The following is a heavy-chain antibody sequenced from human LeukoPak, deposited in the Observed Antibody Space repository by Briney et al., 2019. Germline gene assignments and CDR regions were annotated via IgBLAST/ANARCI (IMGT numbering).Heavy chain of an antibody. V-gene: IGHV6-1*01. J-gene: IGHJ4*02. D-gene: IGHD6-19*01. CDR3: ARDLFRGADSSGWSAFDH. Sequence: SQTLSLTCAISGDSVSSNSAAWNWIRPSPSNGLEWLGRTYYRSKWYNAYAVSVKSRITINPDTSKHQFSLQLNSVTPEDTAVYYCARDLFRGADSSGWSAFDHWGQGTLVTVSS. CDR2: TYYRSKWYN. CDR1: GDSVSSNSAA.